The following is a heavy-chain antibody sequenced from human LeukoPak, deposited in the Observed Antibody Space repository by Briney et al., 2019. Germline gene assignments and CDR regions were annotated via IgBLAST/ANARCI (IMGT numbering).Heavy chain of an antibody. CDR3: ARIRPQFGELFQGWFDP. CDR2: IYSGGST. J-gene: IGHJ5*02. D-gene: IGHD3-10*01. CDR1: GFTVSSNY. V-gene: IGHV3-53*01. Sequence: PGGSLRLSCAASGFTVSSNYMSWVRQAPGKGLEWVSVIYSGGSTYYADSVKGRFTISRDNSKNTLYLQMNSLRAEDTAVYYCARIRPQFGELFQGWFDPWGQGTLVTVSS.